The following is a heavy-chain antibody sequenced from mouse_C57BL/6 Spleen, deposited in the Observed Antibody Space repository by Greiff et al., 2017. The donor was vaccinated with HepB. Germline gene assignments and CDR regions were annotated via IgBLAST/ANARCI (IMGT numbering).Heavy chain of an antibody. V-gene: IGHV1-22*01. D-gene: IGHD1-1*02. J-gene: IGHJ2*01. CDR3: ARRRWYYFDY. CDR1: GYTFTDYN. Sequence: EVQLQQSGPELVKPGASVKMSCKASGYTFTDYNMHWVKQSHGKSLEWIGYINPKNVGTSYNKKFKGKATLTVNKSSSTAYMELRSLTSEDSAVYYCARRRWYYFDYWGQGTTLTVSS. CDR2: INPKNVGT.